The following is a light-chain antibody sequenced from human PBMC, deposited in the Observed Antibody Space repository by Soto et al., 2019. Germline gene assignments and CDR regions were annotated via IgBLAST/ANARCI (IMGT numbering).Light chain of an antibody. CDR3: CSYAGSYTFE. Sequence: QSVLTQPRSVSGSPGQSVTISCTGTSSDVGGYNYVSWYQQHPGKAPKLMIYDVSKRPSGVPDRFSGSKSGNTASLTISGPQAEDEADYYCCSYAGSYTFEFGGGTKLTVL. CDR2: DVS. J-gene: IGLJ2*01. V-gene: IGLV2-11*01. CDR1: SSDVGGYNY.